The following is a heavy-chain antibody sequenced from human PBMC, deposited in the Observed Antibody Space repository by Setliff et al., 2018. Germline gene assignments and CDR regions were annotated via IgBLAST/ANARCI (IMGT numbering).Heavy chain of an antibody. CDR1: GFTFSSYA. CDR2: ISYDGSNK. CDR3: ARGSLSAFGELSGYYYYGMDV. Sequence: PGGSLRLSCAASGFTFSSYAMSWVRQAPGKGLEWVAVISYDGSNKYYADSVKGRFTISKDNSKNTLYLQMNSLRAEDTAVYYCARGSLSAFGELSGYYYYGMDVWGQGTTVTVSS. V-gene: IGHV3-30-3*01. J-gene: IGHJ6*02. D-gene: IGHD3-10*01.